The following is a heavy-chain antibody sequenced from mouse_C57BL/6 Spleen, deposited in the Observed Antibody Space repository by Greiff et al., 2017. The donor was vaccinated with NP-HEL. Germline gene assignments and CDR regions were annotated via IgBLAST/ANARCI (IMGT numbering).Heavy chain of an antibody. D-gene: IGHD1-1*01. CDR1: GYTFTDYY. CDR2: INPYNGGT. J-gene: IGHJ2*01. V-gene: IGHV1-19*01. Sequence: VQLQQSGPVLVKPGASVKMSCKASGYTFTDYYMNWVKQSHGKSLEWIGVINPYNGGTSYNQKFKGKATLTVDKSSSTAYMELNSLTSEDSAVYYCARGAPTVVENYFDYWGQGTTLTVSS. CDR3: ARGAPTVVENYFDY.